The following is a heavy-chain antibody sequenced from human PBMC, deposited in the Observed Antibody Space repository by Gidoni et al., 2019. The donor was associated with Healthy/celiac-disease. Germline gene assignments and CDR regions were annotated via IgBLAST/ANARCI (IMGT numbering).Heavy chain of an antibody. Sequence: QVPLPQCGAGLLKPSETLSLTCPLHGGSLRGYCWCWIRQPPGKGLEWIGEINHSGSTNYNPSLKSRVTISVDTSKNQFSLKLSFVTAADTAVYYCARGDAAAMTTEPAGWFDPWGQGTLVTVSS. V-gene: IGHV4-34*01. J-gene: IGHJ5*02. D-gene: IGHD4-17*01. CDR1: GGSLRGYC. CDR3: ARGDAAAMTTEPAGWFDP. CDR2: INHSGST.